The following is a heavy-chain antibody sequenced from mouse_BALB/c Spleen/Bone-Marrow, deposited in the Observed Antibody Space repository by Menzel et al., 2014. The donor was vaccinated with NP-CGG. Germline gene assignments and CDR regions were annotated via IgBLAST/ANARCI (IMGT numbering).Heavy chain of an antibody. J-gene: IGHJ2*01. Sequence: VQLQQSGAELVRPGASVKLSCKASGYTFTSYWINWVKQSPGQGLEWIGNIYPSDSYTNYNQKFKDKATLTVDKSSSTAYMQLSSPTSEDSAVYYCTRGYYGGSYDYWGQGTTLTVSS. V-gene: IGHV1-69*02. CDR1: GYTFTSYW. CDR2: IYPSDSYT. D-gene: IGHD1-1*01. CDR3: TRGYYGGSYDY.